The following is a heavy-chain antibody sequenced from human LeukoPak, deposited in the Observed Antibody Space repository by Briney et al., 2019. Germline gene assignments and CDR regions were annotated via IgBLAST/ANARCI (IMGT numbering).Heavy chain of an antibody. CDR3: ARVRFYDTTGYSTSYYLDY. D-gene: IGHD3-22*01. CDR1: GGPIIASY. V-gene: IGHV4-59*01. J-gene: IGHJ4*02. Sequence: SETLSLTCAVSGGPIIASYWSWIRQPPGKGLEWIGYTHYSGTGNYNPSLKSRVTILIDTSKNRFSLRLTSVTAADTAVYYCARVRFYDTTGYSTSYYLDYWGQGALDTVSS. CDR2: THYSGTG.